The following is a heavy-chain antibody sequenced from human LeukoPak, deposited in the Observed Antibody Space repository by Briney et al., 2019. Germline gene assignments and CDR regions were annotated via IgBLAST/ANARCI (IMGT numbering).Heavy chain of an antibody. CDR2: IYYSGST. CDR1: GGSISSSSYY. CDR3: ARHAPVGDILTGYYNPIDY. J-gene: IGHJ4*02. D-gene: IGHD3-9*01. Sequence: PSETLSLTCTVSGGSISSSSYYWGWIRQPPGKGLEWIGSIYYSGSTYYNPSLKSRVTISVDTSKNQFSLKLSSVTAADTAVYYCARHAPVGDILTGYYNPIDYWGQGTLVTVFS. V-gene: IGHV4-39*01.